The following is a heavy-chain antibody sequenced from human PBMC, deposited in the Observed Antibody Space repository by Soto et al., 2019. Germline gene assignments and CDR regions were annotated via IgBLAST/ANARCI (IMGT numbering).Heavy chain of an antibody. CDR2: INPNSGGT. J-gene: IGHJ3*02. CDR3: ARDRLLYDSSGYYVPDAFDI. V-gene: IGHV1-2*04. D-gene: IGHD3-22*01. CDR1: GYTFTGYY. Sequence: QVQLVQSGAEVKKPGASVKVSCKASGYTFTGYYMHWVRQAPGQGLEWMGWINPNSGGTNYAQKFQGWVTMTRDTSLSTAYMELSRLRSDDTAVYYCARDRLLYDSSGYYVPDAFDIWGQGTMVTVSS.